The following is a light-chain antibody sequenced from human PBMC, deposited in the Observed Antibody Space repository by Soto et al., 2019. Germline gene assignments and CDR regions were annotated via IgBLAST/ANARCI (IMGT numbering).Light chain of an antibody. V-gene: IGKV3-20*01. CDR3: QQYGSLAWT. CDR2: GAS. CDR1: QSITGSY. Sequence: EIVLTQSPGTLSLSPGERATLSCRASQSITGSYLAWYQQKPGQAPRLLIYGASSRATGIPDRFSGSGSGTDFTLTISRREPEDFAVYYCQQYGSLAWTCGQGTKVEIK. J-gene: IGKJ1*01.